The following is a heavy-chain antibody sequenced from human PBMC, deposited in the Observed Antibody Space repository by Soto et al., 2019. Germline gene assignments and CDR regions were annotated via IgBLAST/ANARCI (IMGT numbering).Heavy chain of an antibody. V-gene: IGHV4-30-2*01. CDR1: GGSISSGGYS. CDR3: ASAGGLGAVAADY. CDR2: IYHSGST. J-gene: IGHJ4*02. D-gene: IGHD6-19*01. Sequence: QLQLQESGSGLVKPSQTLSLTCAVSGGSISSGGYSWSWIRQPPGKGLEWIGYIYHSGSTYYNPSLKSRLTISGDRSKHQFSLKLSSVTAADTAVYYCASAGGLGAVAADYWGQGTLVTVSS.